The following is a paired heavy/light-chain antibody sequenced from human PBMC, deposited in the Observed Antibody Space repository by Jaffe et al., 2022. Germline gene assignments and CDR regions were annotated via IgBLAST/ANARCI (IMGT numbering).Heavy chain of an antibody. CDR2: VFYGGKT. J-gene: IGHJ3*02. Sequence: QVQLQESGPGLVKPSETLSLTCTVSSGSLSSGSYFWSWIRQPPGKGLEWIGSVFYGGKTYENPSLKSRVTISVDTSKNQFSLKMSSVTAADTAVYYCARDISNNYVPDSFDIWGQGTMVTVSS. CDR1: SGSLSSGSYF. CDR3: ARDISNNYVPDSFDI. V-gene: IGHV4-61*01. D-gene: IGHD4-4*01.
Light chain of an antibody. CDR1: NSDIGRYPL. CDR3: CSYEGDTSSVV. V-gene: IGLV2-23*02. Sequence: QSALTQPASVSGSPGQSITISCTGTNSDIGRYPLVSWYQSYPGKAPKLIIYGVYSRPSGVSNRFSGSKSGNTASLTISGLQAEDEATYYCCSYEGDTSSVVFGGGTKLTVL. J-gene: IGLJ2*01. CDR2: GVY.